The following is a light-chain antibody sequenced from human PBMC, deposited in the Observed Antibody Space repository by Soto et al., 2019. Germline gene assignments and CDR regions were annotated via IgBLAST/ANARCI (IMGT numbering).Light chain of an antibody. J-gene: IGKJ1*01. CDR2: KAS. V-gene: IGKV1-5*03. CDR1: QNINTW. CDR3: QQYNSYRWT. Sequence: DIQMTQSPSTLSASVGDRFTITCRASQNINTWLAWYQQTPGKAPKILIYKASSLESGVPSRFSGSGAGTDCTRTISSLQPDDFETDYCQQYNSYRWTFGLGTKVDIK.